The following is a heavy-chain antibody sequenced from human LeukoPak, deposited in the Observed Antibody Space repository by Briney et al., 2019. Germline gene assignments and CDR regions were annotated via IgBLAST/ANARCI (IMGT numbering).Heavy chain of an antibody. CDR1: GYTFTSYD. Sequence: ASVKVSCKASGYTFTSYDINWVRQATGQGLEWTGWMNPSSGNTGYAQKFQGRVTMTRNTSISTAYMELSSLRSEDTAVYYCARGAAVGWGSGWYLWGAFDIWGQGTMVTVSS. V-gene: IGHV1-8*01. CDR2: MNPSSGNT. CDR3: ARGAAVGWGSGWYLWGAFDI. D-gene: IGHD6-19*01. J-gene: IGHJ3*02.